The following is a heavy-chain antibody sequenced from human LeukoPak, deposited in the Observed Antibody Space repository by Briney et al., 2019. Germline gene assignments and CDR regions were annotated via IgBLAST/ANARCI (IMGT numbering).Heavy chain of an antibody. V-gene: IGHV4-39*01. Sequence: PSETLSLTCTVSGGSISSSSYYWGWIRQPPGKGLEWIGSIYYSGSTYYNPSPKSRVTISVDTSKNQFSLKLSSVTAADTAVYYCASGIAAAGRWVWFDPWGQGTLVTVSS. CDR1: GGSISSSSYY. CDR3: ASGIAAAGRWVWFDP. D-gene: IGHD6-13*01. J-gene: IGHJ5*02. CDR2: IYYSGST.